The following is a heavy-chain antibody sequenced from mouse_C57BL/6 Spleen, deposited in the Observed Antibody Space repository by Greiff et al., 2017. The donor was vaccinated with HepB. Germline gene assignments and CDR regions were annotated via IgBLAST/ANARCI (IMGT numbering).Heavy chain of an antibody. D-gene: IGHD1-1*01. CDR3: ARESFITTVVATNFDV. V-gene: IGHV1-81*01. J-gene: IGHJ1*03. CDR1: GYTFTSYG. Sequence: QVQLQQSGAELARPGASVKLSCKASGYTFTSYGISWVKQSTGQGLEWIGEIYPRSGNTYYNEKFKGKATLTADKSSSTAYMERRSLTSEDSAVYFCARESFITTVVATNFDVWGTGTTVTVSS. CDR2: IYPRSGNT.